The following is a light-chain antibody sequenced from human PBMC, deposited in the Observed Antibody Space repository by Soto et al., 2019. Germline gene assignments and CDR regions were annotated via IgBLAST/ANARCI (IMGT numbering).Light chain of an antibody. V-gene: IGLV2-14*01. Sequence: QSALTQPASVSGSPGQSITISCIGTSSDVGRYNYVSWYRQHPAKAPKLMIYDVSFRPSGVSDRFSGSKSGNTASLTISGLQAEDEADYYCSSYTNSHTVVFGGGTKVTVL. CDR2: DVS. CDR1: SSDVGRYNY. J-gene: IGLJ2*01. CDR3: SSYTNSHTVV.